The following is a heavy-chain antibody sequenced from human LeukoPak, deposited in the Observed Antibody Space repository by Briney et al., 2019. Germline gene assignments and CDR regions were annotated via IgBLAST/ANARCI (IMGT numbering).Heavy chain of an antibody. CDR3: TRHGAVFWSGYYPEEPDYYYGMDV. D-gene: IGHD3-3*01. CDR1: GFTFSGSA. Sequence: GGSLRLSCAASGFTFSGSAMHWVRQASGKGLEWVGRIRSKANSYATAYAASVKGRFTISRDDSKNTAYLQMNSLKTEDTAVYYCTRHGAVFWSGYYPEEPDYYYGMDVWGQGTTVTVSS. V-gene: IGHV3-73*01. CDR2: IRSKANSYAT. J-gene: IGHJ6*02.